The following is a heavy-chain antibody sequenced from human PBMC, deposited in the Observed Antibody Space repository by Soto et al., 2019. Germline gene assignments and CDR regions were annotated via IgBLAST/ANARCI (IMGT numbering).Heavy chain of an antibody. CDR2: IYHSGST. D-gene: IGHD3-16*01. J-gene: IGHJ4*02. CDR3: ARVGGYLTADY. V-gene: IGHV4-4*02. Sequence: QVQLQESGPGLVKPSGTLSLTCAVSGGSISSSNWWSWVRQPPGKGLEWIGEIYHSGSTNYNPSLTGLGTISVDKSKNQFSLKLGSVTAADTAVYYCARVGGYLTADYWGQGTLVTVSS. CDR1: GGSISSSNW.